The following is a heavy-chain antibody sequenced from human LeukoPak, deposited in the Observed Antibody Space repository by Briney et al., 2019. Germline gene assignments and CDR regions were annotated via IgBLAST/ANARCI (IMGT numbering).Heavy chain of an antibody. CDR2: ISSSSSYI. V-gene: IGHV3-21*01. D-gene: IGHD6-19*01. J-gene: IGHJ4*02. Sequence: GGSLRLSCAASGFTFSSYSMNWVRQAPGKGLEWVSSISSSSSYIYYADSVKGRFTISRDNAKNSLYLQMNSLRVQDKAVYYCARDVAVTGFDYWGQGTLVTVSS. CDR1: GFTFSSYS. CDR3: ARDVAVTGFDY.